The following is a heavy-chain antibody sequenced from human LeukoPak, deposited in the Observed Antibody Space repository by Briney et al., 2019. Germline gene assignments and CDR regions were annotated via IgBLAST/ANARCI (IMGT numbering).Heavy chain of an antibody. Sequence: ASVTVSCKASGYTFTSYAMHWVRQAPGQRLEWMGWINAGNGNTKYSQKFQGRVTITRDTSASTAYMELSSLRSEDTAVYYCARDVSTVTTGPFDYWGQGTLVTVSS. CDR1: GYTFTSYA. J-gene: IGHJ4*02. CDR2: INAGNGNT. V-gene: IGHV1-3*01. CDR3: ARDVSTVTTGPFDY. D-gene: IGHD4-17*01.